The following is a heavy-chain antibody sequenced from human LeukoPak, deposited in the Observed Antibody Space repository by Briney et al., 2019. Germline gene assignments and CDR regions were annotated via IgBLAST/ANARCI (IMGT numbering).Heavy chain of an antibody. J-gene: IGHJ4*02. D-gene: IGHD5-18*01. CDR3: ARAGGVDTAMDATFDY. CDR2: IYYNGGT. V-gene: IGHV4-59*01. CDR1: GGSISSYY. Sequence: SETLSLTCTVSGGSISSYYWSWIRQPPGKGLEWIGYIYYNGGTNCNPSLRSRVTISVDTSKNHFSLRLSSVTAADTAMCYCARAGGVDTAMDATFDYWGQGTLVTVSS.